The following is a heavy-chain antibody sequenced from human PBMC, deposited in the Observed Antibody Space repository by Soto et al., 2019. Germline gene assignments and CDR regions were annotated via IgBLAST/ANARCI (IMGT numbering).Heavy chain of an antibody. J-gene: IGHJ6*03. D-gene: IGHD6-19*01. CDR1: GYTFTSYD. CDR3: ARGRRITVAGPRYYYYMDV. V-gene: IGHV1-8*01. Sequence: ASVKVSCKASGYTFTSYDINWVRQATGQGLEWMGWMNPNSGNTGYAQKFQGRVTMTRNTSISTAYMELSSLRSEDTAVYYCARGRRITVAGPRYYYYMDVWGKGTTVTVSS. CDR2: MNPNSGNT.